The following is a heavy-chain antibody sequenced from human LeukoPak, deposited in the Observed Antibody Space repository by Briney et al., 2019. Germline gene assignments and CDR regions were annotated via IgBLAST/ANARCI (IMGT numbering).Heavy chain of an antibody. Sequence: SETLSLTCTVSGGSISSSSYYWGWIRQPPGKGLEWIGSIYYSGSTYYNPSLKSRVTISVDTSKNQFSLKLSSVTAADTAVYYCASSLQKSHDYWGQGTLVTVSS. J-gene: IGHJ4*02. V-gene: IGHV4-39*07. CDR3: ASSLQKSHDY. CDR1: GGSISSSSYY. CDR2: IYYSGST.